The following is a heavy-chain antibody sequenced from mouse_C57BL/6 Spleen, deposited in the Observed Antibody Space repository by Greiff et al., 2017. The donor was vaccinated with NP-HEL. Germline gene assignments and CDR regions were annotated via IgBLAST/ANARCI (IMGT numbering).Heavy chain of an antibody. J-gene: IGHJ4*01. CDR1: GYSITSGYY. V-gene: IGHV3-6*01. CDR2: ISYDGSN. Sequence: EVKLQESGPGLVKPSQSLSLTCSVTGYSITSGYYWNWIRQFPGNKLEWMGYISYDGSNNYNPSLKNRISITRDTSKNQCFLKLNSVTTEDTATYYCARDLQFVDYWGQGTSVTVSS. CDR3: ARDLQFVDY.